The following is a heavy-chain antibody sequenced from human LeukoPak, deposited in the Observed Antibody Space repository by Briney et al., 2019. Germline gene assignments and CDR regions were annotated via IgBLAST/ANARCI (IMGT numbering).Heavy chain of an antibody. J-gene: IGHJ4*02. D-gene: IGHD6-13*01. Sequence: PGGSLRLSCAASGFTFSSYAMHWVRQAPGKGLEWVAVISYDGSNKYYADSVKGRFTISRDNSKNTLYLQMNSLRAEDTAVYYCARDLYSGSWYASGLFDYWGQGTLVTVSS. CDR2: ISYDGSNK. CDR3: ARDLYSGSWYASGLFDY. CDR1: GFTFSSYA. V-gene: IGHV3-30-3*01.